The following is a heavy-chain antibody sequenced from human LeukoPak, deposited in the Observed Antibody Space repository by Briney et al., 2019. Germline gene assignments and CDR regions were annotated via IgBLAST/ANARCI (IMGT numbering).Heavy chain of an antibody. Sequence: SQTLSLTCAVSGGSISSGGYSWSWIRQPPGKGLEWIGYIYHSGSTYYNPSLKSRVTISVDRSKNQFSLKLSSVTAADTAVYYCARDQHSSLDPWGQGTLVTVSS. CDR1: GGSISSGGYS. D-gene: IGHD6-13*01. CDR3: ARDQHSSLDP. CDR2: IYHSGST. V-gene: IGHV4-30-2*01. J-gene: IGHJ5*02.